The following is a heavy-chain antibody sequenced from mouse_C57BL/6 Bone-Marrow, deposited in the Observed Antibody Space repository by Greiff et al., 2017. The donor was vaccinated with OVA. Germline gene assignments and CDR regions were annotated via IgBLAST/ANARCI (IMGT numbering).Heavy chain of an antibody. J-gene: IGHJ2*01. CDR1: GFTFSSYA. CDR3: ARDSPDY. CDR2: ISDGGSYT. V-gene: IGHV5-4*01. Sequence: EVKLVESGGGLVKPGGSLKLSCAASGFTFSSYAMSWVRQTPEKRLEWVATISDGGSYTYYPDNVKGRFTISRDNAKNNLYLQMSHLKSEDTAMYYCARDSPDYWGQGTTLTVSS. D-gene: IGHD6-1*01.